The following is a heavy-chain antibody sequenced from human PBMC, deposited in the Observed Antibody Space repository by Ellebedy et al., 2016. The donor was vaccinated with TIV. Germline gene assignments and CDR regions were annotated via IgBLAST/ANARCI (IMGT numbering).Heavy chain of an antibody. CDR2: INHSGST. Sequence: SETLSLTCAVYGGSFSGYYWSWIRQPPGKGLEWIGEINHSGSTNYNPSLKSRVTISIDTSKNQFSLTLSSVTAADTAVYYCARGSGRGHYFDYWGQGTLVTVSS. V-gene: IGHV4-34*01. CDR1: GGSFSGYY. J-gene: IGHJ4*02. D-gene: IGHD6-25*01. CDR3: ARGSGRGHYFDY.